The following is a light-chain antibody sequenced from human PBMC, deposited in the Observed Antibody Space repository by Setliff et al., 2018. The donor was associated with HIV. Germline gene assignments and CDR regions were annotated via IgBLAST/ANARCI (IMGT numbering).Light chain of an antibody. CDR2: GVS. CDR3: SSYIATYGYV. Sequence: QSVLTQPASVSGSPGQSITISCTGTSSDVGRYNYVSWYQQYPGKAPKLIISGVSNRPSGVSNRFSGSKSGTTASLTISGLHSEDEADYYCSSYIATYGYVFGTGTNVTVL. CDR1: SSDVGRYNY. V-gene: IGLV2-14*01. J-gene: IGLJ1*01.